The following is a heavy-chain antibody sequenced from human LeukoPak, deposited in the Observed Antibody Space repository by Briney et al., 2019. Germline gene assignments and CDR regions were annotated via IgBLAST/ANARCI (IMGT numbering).Heavy chain of an antibody. CDR1: GGSFSGYY. CDR3: ARGYRGVYYYDSSGYYNDY. V-gene: IGHV4-34*01. CDR2: INHSGST. Sequence: PSETLSLTCAVYGGSFSGYYWSWIRQPPGKGLEWIGEINHSGSTNYNPYLKSRVTISADTSKNQFSLKLSSVTAADTAVYYCARGYRGVYYYDSSGYYNDYWGQGTLVTVSS. J-gene: IGHJ4*02. D-gene: IGHD3-22*01.